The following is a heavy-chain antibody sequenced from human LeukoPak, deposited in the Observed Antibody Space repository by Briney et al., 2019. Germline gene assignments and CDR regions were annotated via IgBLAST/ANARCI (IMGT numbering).Heavy chain of an antibody. V-gene: IGHV4-31*03. Sequence: SQTLSLTCTVSGGSISSGGYYWSWIRQHPGKGLEWIGYTYHSGSTYYNPSLKSRVTISVDTSKNQFSLKLSSVTAADTAVYYCARVSYDILTGYFFAIDYWGQGTLVTVSS. D-gene: IGHD3-9*01. J-gene: IGHJ4*02. CDR1: GGSISSGGYY. CDR2: TYHSGST. CDR3: ARVSYDILTGYFFAIDY.